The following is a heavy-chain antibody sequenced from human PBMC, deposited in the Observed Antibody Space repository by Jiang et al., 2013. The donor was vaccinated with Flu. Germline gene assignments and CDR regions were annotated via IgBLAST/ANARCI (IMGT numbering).Heavy chain of an antibody. J-gene: IGHJ4*02. Sequence: SGSGLVKPSQTLSLTCTVSGGSISSGGYYWSWIRQHPGKGLEWIGYIYYSGSTYYNPSLKSRVTISVDTSKNQFSLKLSSVTAADTAVYYCARTLGSYRERQSFFDYWGQGTLVTVSS. CDR1: GGSISSGGYY. CDR2: IYYSGST. V-gene: IGHV4-31*03. CDR3: ARTLGSYRERQSFFDY. D-gene: IGHD3-16*02.